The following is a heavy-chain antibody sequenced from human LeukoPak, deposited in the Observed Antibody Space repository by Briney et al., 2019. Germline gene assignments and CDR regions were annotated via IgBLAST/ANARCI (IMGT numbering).Heavy chain of an antibody. Sequence: GGSLRLSCAVFGLTFKNSWMTWVRQAPGKGLEWVSYINSRSSTIYYADSVRGRFTISRDNAKNSLYLQMNSLKAEDTAIYYCAREVGTPQAFDIWGQGTMVTVSS. D-gene: IGHD1-26*01. CDR2: INSRSSTI. J-gene: IGHJ3*02. CDR3: AREVGTPQAFDI. CDR1: GLTFKNSW. V-gene: IGHV3-48*01.